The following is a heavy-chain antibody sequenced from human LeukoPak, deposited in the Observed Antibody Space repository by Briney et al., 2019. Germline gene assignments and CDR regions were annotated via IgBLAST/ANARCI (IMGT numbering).Heavy chain of an antibody. Sequence: SVKVSCKASGGTFSSYAISWVRQAPGQGLEWMGGVIPMIGTPTYAQKFQGRVTITADESANTVSMELSGLRSEDTAVYYCARGAHYQDYGAYYNFALWGQGTLVTVSS. V-gene: IGHV1-69*13. CDR3: ARGAHYQDYGAYYNFAL. CDR1: GGTFSSYA. J-gene: IGHJ4*02. CDR2: VIPMIGTP. D-gene: IGHD4/OR15-4a*01.